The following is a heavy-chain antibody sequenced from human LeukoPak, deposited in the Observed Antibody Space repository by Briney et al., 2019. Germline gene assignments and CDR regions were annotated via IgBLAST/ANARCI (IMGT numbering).Heavy chain of an antibody. D-gene: IGHD3-9*01. CDR3: AREDYDILTGYRANFDY. J-gene: IGHJ4*02. V-gene: IGHV3-30-3*01. CDR2: ISYDGSNK. CDR1: GFTFSSYA. Sequence: PGRSLRLSCAASGFTFSSYAMHWVRQAPGKGLEWVAVISYDGSNKYYADSVKGRFTISRDNSKNTLYLQMNSLRAEDTAVYYCAREDYDILTGYRANFDYWGQGTLVTVSS.